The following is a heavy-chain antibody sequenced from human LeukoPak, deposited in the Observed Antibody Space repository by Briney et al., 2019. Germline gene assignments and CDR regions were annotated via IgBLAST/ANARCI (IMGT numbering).Heavy chain of an antibody. CDR1: SGSISSFY. D-gene: IGHD6-19*01. CDR2: IYSSGST. V-gene: IGHV4-4*07. J-gene: IGHJ4*02. CDR3: ARDSWGSGWSQSYFDY. Sequence: SETLSLTCTVSSGSISSFYWRWIRPPAGKGLEWSGRIYSSGSTNYNLSLKRRITISVDTSKNQFSLKLSSVTAADTAVYYCARDSWGSGWSQSYFDYWGQGTLVTVSS.